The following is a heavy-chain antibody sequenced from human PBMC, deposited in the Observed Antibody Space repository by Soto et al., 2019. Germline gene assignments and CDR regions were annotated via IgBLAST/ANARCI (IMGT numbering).Heavy chain of an antibody. V-gene: IGHV3-49*03. Sequence: GGSLRLSCTASGFTFGDYAMSWFRQAPGKGLEWVGFIRSKAYGGTTEYAASVKGRFTISRDDSKSIAYLQMNSLKTEDTAVYYCTRSIDFWSGYSPYYYYYGMDVWGQGTTVTVSS. CDR2: IRSKAYGGTT. J-gene: IGHJ6*02. CDR1: GFTFGDYA. D-gene: IGHD3-3*01. CDR3: TRSIDFWSGYSPYYYYYGMDV.